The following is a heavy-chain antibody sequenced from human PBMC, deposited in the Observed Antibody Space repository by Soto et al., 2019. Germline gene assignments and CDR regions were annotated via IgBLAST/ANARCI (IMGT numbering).Heavy chain of an antibody. Sequence: PSETLSLACTVSGGSISSGAYYWGWIRQHPGKGLEWIGYAHYSGGTYYHPSLKSRVTISIDTSKKQFSLKLNSVTAADTAVFFCARSLSGFRELPAYWGQGTLVTVSS. CDR1: GGSISSGAYY. V-gene: IGHV4-31*03. CDR2: AHYSGGT. D-gene: IGHD3-10*01. CDR3: ARSLSGFRELPAY. J-gene: IGHJ1*01.